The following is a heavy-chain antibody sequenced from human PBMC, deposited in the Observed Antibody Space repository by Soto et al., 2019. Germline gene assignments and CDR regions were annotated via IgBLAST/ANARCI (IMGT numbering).Heavy chain of an antibody. CDR3: ARERFDP. V-gene: IGHV1-18*01. CDR1: GYTFTSYA. Sequence: GASVKDSCNDSGYTFTSYAINWVRQATGQGLEWMGWISAYNGNTNYAQKLQGRVTMTTDTSTSTAYMELRSLRSDDTAVYYCARERFDPWGQGTLVTVSS. J-gene: IGHJ5*02. CDR2: ISAYNGNT.